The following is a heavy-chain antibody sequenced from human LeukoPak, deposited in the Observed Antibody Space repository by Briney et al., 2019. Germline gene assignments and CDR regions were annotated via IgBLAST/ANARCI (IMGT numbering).Heavy chain of an antibody. Sequence: ASVKVSCKTSGYTFTGYYMHWVRQAPGQGLEWMGWINPNSGGTNYAQKFQGRVTMTRDTSISTAYMELSRLRSDDTAVYYCARDSPYGNDAFDIWGQGTMVTVSS. CDR3: ARDSPYGNDAFDI. CDR2: INPNSGGT. V-gene: IGHV1-2*02. CDR1: GYTFTGYY. D-gene: IGHD3-16*01. J-gene: IGHJ3*02.